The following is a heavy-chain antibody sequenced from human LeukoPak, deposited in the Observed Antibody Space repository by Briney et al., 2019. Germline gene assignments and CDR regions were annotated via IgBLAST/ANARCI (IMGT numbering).Heavy chain of an antibody. J-gene: IGHJ4*02. V-gene: IGHV3-33*01. CDR1: GFTFSNYG. D-gene: IGHD7-27*01. Sequence: PGRSLRLSCAASGFTFSNYGLHWVRQAPGKGLEWLAVMWFDGSHKYYADSVKGRFTISRDNSKSTLYLQMNSLRAEDTAVYYCARDITGDPPPYYFDYWGQGSLVTVSS. CDR3: ARDITGDPPPYYFDY. CDR2: MWFDGSHK.